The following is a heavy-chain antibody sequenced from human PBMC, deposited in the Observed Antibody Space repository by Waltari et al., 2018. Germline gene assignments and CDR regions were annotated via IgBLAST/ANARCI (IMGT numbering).Heavy chain of an antibody. J-gene: IGHJ3*02. CDR2: VIHIFGTA. CDR3: ARGGRGMIVVVNGAFDI. D-gene: IGHD3-22*01. CDR1: GGTFSSYA. Sequence: QVQLVQSGAEVKKPGSSVKVSCKASGGTFSSYAISWVRQATGQGLEWMGGVIHIFGTANDEQKFQGRVTITTDESTSTAYMELSSLRSEDTALYYCARGGRGMIVVVNGAFDIWGQGTMVTVSS. V-gene: IGHV1-69*05.